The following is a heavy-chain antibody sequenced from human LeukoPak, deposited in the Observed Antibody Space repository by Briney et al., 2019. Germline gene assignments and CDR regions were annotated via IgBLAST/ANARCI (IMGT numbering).Heavy chain of an antibody. CDR1: GFTFSSYA. CDR2: ISYDGSKT. CDR3: ADGWSYDLWSGYSYPLDH. Sequence: GRSLRLSCAASGFTFSSYAMHWVRQAPGKGLEWVAAISYDGSKTYYADSVKGRVTISRDNSKNTLFLEMNSLRANDTAVYYCADGWSYDLWSGYSYPLDHWGQGTLVTVSS. V-gene: IGHV3-30*01. J-gene: IGHJ4*02. D-gene: IGHD3-3*01.